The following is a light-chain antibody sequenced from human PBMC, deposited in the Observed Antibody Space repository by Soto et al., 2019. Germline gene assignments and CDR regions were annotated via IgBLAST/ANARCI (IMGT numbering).Light chain of an antibody. CDR3: QQYGDSIT. Sequence: IFLTQSPGSLSLSSGERATLSCRASQTVRSSYLAWYQQRPGQPSKLLIYGAFNRAIGTPDRFSGSESGRDYNLTISRLGPEDSAVYYCQQYGDSITFSGGTKVEI. CDR2: GAF. J-gene: IGKJ4*01. CDR1: QTVRSSY. V-gene: IGKV3-20*01.